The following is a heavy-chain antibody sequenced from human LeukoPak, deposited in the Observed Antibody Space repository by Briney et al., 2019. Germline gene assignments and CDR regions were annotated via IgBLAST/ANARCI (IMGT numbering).Heavy chain of an antibody. CDR2: IYYSGST. J-gene: IGHJ6*03. CDR3: ARDVSSGWSKLNSRRYYYYYYYMDV. V-gene: IGHV4-59*01. Sequence: SETLSLTCTVSGGSISSYYWSRIRQPPGKGLEWIGYIYYSGSTNYNPSLKSRVTISVDTSKNQFSLKLSSVTAADTAVYYCARDVSSGWSKLNSRRYYYYYYYMDVWGKGTTVTISS. CDR1: GGSISSYY. D-gene: IGHD6-19*01.